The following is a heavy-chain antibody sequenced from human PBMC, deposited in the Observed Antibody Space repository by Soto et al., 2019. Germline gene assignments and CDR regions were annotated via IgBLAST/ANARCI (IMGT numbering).Heavy chain of an antibody. V-gene: IGHV1-2*02. CDR2: INPNSGGT. J-gene: IGHJ5*02. CDR3: AREVVPAAMINWFDP. CDR1: GYTFTGYY. Sequence: ASVKVSCKASGYTFTGYYMHWLRQAPGQGLEWMGWINPNSGGTNYAQKFQGRVTMTRDTSISTAYMELSRLRSDDTAVYYCAREVVPAAMINWFDPWGQGTLVTVSS. D-gene: IGHD2-2*01.